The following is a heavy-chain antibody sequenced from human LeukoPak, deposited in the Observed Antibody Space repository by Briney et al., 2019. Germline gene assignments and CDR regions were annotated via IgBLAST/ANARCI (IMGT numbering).Heavy chain of an antibody. CDR3: ARGVYIAAAQYGY. D-gene: IGHD6-13*01. CDR2: IYCSGTT. V-gene: IGHV4-59*01. Sequence: SETLTLTCTASGGSISSYYWNWIRQPPGKGLEWIGYIYCSGTTNYNPSLKRRVTISVDTSKNPFSLKLSSVTAADTAVYYCARGVYIAAAQYGYWGQGTLVTVSS. J-gene: IGHJ4*02. CDR1: GGSISSYY.